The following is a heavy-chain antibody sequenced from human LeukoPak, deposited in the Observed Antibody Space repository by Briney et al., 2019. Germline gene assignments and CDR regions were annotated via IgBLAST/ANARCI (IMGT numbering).Heavy chain of an antibody. CDR1: GGSISSGGYY. J-gene: IGHJ5*02. V-gene: IGHV4-31*03. CDR2: IYYSGST. Sequence: SQTLSLTCTVSGGSISSGGYYWSWIRQHPGKGLEWIGYIYYSGSTYYNPSLKSRVTISVDTSKNQFSLKLSSVTAADTAVYYCARYGQVPAASNWFDPWGQGTLVTVSS. CDR3: ARYGQVPAASNWFDP. D-gene: IGHD2-2*01.